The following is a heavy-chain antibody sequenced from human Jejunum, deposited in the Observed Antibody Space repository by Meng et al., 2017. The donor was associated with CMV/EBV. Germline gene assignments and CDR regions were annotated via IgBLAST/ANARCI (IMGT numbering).Heavy chain of an antibody. Sequence: FSSYWMSGVRQAPGKGLEWVATIKSDGSEEHYVDSVRGRFTISRDNAKNSLHLQIDSLRAEDTAVYHCARDCSTSCPFQPRGDYWGQGTLVTVSS. CDR3: ARDCSTSCPFQPRGDY. D-gene: IGHD2-2*01. CDR2: IKSDGSEE. V-gene: IGHV3-7*01. CDR1: FSSYW. J-gene: IGHJ4*02.